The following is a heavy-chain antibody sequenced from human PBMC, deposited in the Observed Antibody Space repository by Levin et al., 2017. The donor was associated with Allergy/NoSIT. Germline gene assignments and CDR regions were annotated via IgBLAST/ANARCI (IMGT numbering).Heavy chain of an antibody. D-gene: IGHD2-15*01. CDR3: ARGGYCSGGSCAFDY. Sequence: GGSLRLSCAASGFTFSSYAMHWVRQAPGKGLEWVAVISYDGSNKYYADSVKGRFTISRDNSKNTLYLQMNSLRAEDTAVYYCARGGYCSGGSCAFDYWGQGTLVTVSS. V-gene: IGHV3-30-3*01. CDR1: GFTFSSYA. J-gene: IGHJ4*02. CDR2: ISYDGSNK.